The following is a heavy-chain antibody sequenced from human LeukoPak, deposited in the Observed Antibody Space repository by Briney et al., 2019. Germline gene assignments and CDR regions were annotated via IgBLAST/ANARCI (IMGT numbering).Heavy chain of an antibody. CDR3: ESVLNTTRSN. V-gene: IGHV1-2*02. CDR1: GYTFSDYY. CDR2: INGHSCCT. Sequence: ASVTLSCKAFGYTFSDYYIHWVRQAPGQGLEWMGWINGHSCCTEYAQKFQGRVTRTRDTSITTAYMELDRLRSDDTAVYYCESVLNTTRSNWGQGTLVTVSS. D-gene: IGHD1-14*01. J-gene: IGHJ4*02.